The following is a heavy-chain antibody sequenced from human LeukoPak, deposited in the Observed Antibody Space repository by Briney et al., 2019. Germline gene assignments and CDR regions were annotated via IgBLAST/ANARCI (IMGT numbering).Heavy chain of an antibody. V-gene: IGHV3-30*04. CDR2: ISYDGSNK. D-gene: IGHD3-22*01. Sequence: GRSLRLSCAASGFTFSNYALHWVRQAPGKGLEWVAVISYDGSNKYYADSVKGRFTISRDNSKNTLYLQMNSLRAEDTAVYYCARDQTYYYDSSGYLFDYWGQGTLVTVSS. J-gene: IGHJ4*02. CDR1: GFTFSNYA. CDR3: ARDQTYYYDSSGYLFDY.